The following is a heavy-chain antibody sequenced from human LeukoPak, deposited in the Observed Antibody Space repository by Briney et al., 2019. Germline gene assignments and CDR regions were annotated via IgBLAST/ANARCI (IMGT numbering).Heavy chain of an antibody. V-gene: IGHV3-7*01. D-gene: IGHD3-22*01. J-gene: IGHJ4*02. CDR3: ARAGYDSSGYYRY. CDR2: IKQDGSEK. CDR1: GFTFSSYW. Sequence: GGSLRLSCAASGFTFSSYWMSWVRQAPGKGLEWVANIKQDGSEKYYVDSVKGRFTISRDNAKNSLYLQMNSLRAEDTAVYYCARAGYDSSGYYRYWGQGTLVTVSS.